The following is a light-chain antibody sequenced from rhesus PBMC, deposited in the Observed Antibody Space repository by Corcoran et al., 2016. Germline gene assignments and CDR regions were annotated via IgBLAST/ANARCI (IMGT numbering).Light chain of an antibody. CDR1: QGISSY. CDR3: PRYKRYPLP. CDR2: AGT. V-gene: IGKV1-28*02. J-gene: IGKJ4*01. Sequence: DIQMTQSPSSLSAFVGDTVTITCRASQGISSYLNWFQQKPGKAPKLLIYAGTPLQGGVPSRFSGSGSGTDFTLTIRSLQPEDFATYYCPRYKRYPLPFGGGTKVEIK.